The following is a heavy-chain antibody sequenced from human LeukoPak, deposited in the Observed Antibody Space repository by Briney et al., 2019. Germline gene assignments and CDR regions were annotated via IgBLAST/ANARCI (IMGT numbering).Heavy chain of an antibody. J-gene: IGHJ4*02. Sequence: SETLSLTCTVSGYSISSGYYWGWIRQPPGKGLEWIGSIYHSGSTYYNPSLKSRVTISVDTSKNQFSLKLSSVTAADTAVYYCASSYGSGFSFDYWGQGTLVTVSS. D-gene: IGHD3-10*01. CDR3: ASSYGSGFSFDY. CDR2: IYHSGST. V-gene: IGHV4-38-2*02. CDR1: GYSISSGYY.